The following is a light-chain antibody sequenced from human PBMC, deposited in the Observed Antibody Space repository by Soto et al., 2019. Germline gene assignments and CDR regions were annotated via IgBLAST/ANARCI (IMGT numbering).Light chain of an antibody. V-gene: IGKV1-39*01. J-gene: IGKJ4*01. CDR2: TTS. Sequence: DIQMTQSPSSLSASVGDRVTITCRASQNINNFLNWYQQKSGRVPKLLIYTTSNLQSGVPSRFSGSGSGTDFTLTISRLQPEDFATYYCQQSYTTPLSFGGGTKVEMK. CDR3: QQSYTTPLS. CDR1: QNINNF.